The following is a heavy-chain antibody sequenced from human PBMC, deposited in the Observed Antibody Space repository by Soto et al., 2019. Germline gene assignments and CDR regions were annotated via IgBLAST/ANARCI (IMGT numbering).Heavy chain of an antibody. CDR1: GFTFSSYG. CDR3: ARDFSHDSGYDYFPAMGFDY. Sequence: GGSLRLSCAASGFTFSSYGMHWVRQAPGKGLEWVAVIWYDGSNKYYADSVKGRFTISRDNSKNTLYLQMNSLRAEDTAVYYCARDFSHDSGYDYFPAMGFDYWGQGTLVTVSS. J-gene: IGHJ4*02. D-gene: IGHD5-12*01. CDR2: IWYDGSNK. V-gene: IGHV3-33*01.